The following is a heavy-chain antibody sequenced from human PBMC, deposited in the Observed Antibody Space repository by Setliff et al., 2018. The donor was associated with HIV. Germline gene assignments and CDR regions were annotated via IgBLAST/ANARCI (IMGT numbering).Heavy chain of an antibody. D-gene: IGHD1-26*01. J-gene: IGHJ4*02. V-gene: IGHV4-39*01. CDR2: IYYSGST. CDR1: GGSISSSSHY. CDR3: ARTLRAAATTNFDY. Sequence: SETLSLTCTVSGGSISSSSHYWGWIRQPPGKGLEWIGSIYYSGSTYYNPSLKSRVTISVDTSKNQFSLKLTSVTAADTAVYYCARTLRAAATTNFDYWGQGTLVTVSS.